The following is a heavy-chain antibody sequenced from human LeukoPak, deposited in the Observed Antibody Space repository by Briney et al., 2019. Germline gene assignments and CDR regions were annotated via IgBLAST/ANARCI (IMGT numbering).Heavy chain of an antibody. V-gene: IGHV3-11*01. Sequence: GGSLRLSCAASGFTFSDYYISWIRQAPGKGLEWVSYISSSGSTIYYADSVKGRFTISRDNAKNSLYLQMNSLRAEDTAVYYCARADVALTYYYYGMDVWGQGTTVTVSS. CDR2: ISSSGSTI. CDR1: GFTFSDYY. CDR3: ARADVALTYYYYGMDV. J-gene: IGHJ6*02. D-gene: IGHD3-9*01.